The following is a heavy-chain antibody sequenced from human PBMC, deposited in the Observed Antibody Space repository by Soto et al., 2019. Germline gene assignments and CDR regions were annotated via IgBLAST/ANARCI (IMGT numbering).Heavy chain of an antibody. V-gene: IGHV4-59*08. CDR3: ASYDYDILRLDY. CDR1: GGSISSYY. CDR2: IYYSGST. J-gene: IGHJ4*02. Sequence: ETLSLTCTVSGGSISSYYWSWIRQPPGKGLEWIGYIYYSGSTNYNPSLKSRVTISVDTSKNQFSLKLSSVAAADTAVYYCASYDYDILRLDYWGQGTLVTVSS. D-gene: IGHD3-9*01.